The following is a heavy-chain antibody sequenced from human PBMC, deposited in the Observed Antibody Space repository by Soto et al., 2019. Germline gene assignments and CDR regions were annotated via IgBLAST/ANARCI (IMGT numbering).Heavy chain of an antibody. D-gene: IGHD2-2*01. Sequence: PGGSLRLSCAASGFTFTSYSFSWVRQAPGRGLEWVSAITGSGGNTYYADSVKGRFTISRDNSKNTLYLQMGSLRAEDTAVYYCAKPNLNCSSNRCYDYWGQGTLVTVCS. V-gene: IGHV3-23*01. CDR3: AKPNLNCSSNRCYDY. CDR1: GFTFTSYS. CDR2: ITGSGGNT. J-gene: IGHJ4*02.